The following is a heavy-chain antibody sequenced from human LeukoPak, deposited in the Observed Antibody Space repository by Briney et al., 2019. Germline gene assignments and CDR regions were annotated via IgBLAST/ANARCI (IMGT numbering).Heavy chain of an antibody. Sequence: GGSLRLSCAASGFTVSGNYMSWVRQAPGKGLEWVSVIYSGGSTYYADSVKGRFTISRDNSKNTLYLQMNSLRAEDTAVYYCARVKGNSDYPRPFDHWGQGTLVTVSS. V-gene: IGHV3-66*01. CDR1: GFTVSGNY. CDR3: ARVKGNSDYPRPFDH. D-gene: IGHD5-12*01. J-gene: IGHJ4*02. CDR2: IYSGGST.